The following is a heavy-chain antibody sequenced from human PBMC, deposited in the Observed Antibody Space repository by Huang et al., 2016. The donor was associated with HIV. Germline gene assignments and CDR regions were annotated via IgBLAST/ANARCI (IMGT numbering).Heavy chain of an antibody. CDR2: IYYSGTT. CDR1: GDSFNSNPFY. D-gene: IGHD3-3*01. J-gene: IGHJ1*01. Sequence: LQESGPGLVGPSETLSLTCAVSGDSFNSNPFYWGWIRRPPGKALEWIGSIYYSGTTYYNPALKRRARIAVDASKNRIFLHLRSVTAADTGVYYCARTGVAVSDDPEYFQHWGQGALVTIS. CDR3: ARTGVAVSDDPEYFQH. V-gene: IGHV4-39*02.